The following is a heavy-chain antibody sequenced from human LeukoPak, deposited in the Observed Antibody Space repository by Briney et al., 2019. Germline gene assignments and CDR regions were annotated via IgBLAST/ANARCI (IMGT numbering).Heavy chain of an antibody. CDR1: GFSFSSTW. V-gene: IGHV3-74*01. J-gene: IGHJ4*02. CDR3: AREFSQYYYDSSGSFDY. D-gene: IGHD3-22*01. Sequence: PGGSLRLSCTASGFSFSSTWMHWVRQAPGKGLVWVSRINSDGSSTIYADSVKGRFTISRDNAKNSLYLQMNSLRAEDTAVYYCAREFSQYYYDSSGSFDYWGQGTLVTVSS. CDR2: INSDGSST.